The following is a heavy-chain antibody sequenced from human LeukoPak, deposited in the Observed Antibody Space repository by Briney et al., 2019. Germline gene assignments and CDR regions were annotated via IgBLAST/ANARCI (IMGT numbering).Heavy chain of an antibody. CDR1: GYTFTSYD. CDR2: IIPIFGTA. V-gene: IGHV1-69*06. Sequence: ASVKVSCKASGYTFTSYDINWVRQATGQGLEWMGGIIPIFGTANYAQKFQGRVTITADKSTSTAYMELSSLRSEDTAVYYCARAMHQLLWDLWYMDVWGKGTTVTVSS. CDR3: ARAMHQLLWDLWYMDV. J-gene: IGHJ6*03. D-gene: IGHD2-2*01.